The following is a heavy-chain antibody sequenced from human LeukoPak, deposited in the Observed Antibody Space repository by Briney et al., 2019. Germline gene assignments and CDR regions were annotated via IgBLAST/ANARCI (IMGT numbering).Heavy chain of an antibody. V-gene: IGHV3-21*01. CDR1: GFTFNSYS. CDR2: ISSSSSFI. Sequence: GGSLRLSCAASGFTFNSYSMNWVRQAPGKGLEWVSSISSSSSFIYYADSVKGRFTISRDNAKSSLDLQMNRLRVEDTAVYYCARDLSGGGWYFGGQGTLVTVSS. D-gene: IGHD6-19*01. J-gene: IGHJ4*02. CDR3: ARDLSGGGWYF.